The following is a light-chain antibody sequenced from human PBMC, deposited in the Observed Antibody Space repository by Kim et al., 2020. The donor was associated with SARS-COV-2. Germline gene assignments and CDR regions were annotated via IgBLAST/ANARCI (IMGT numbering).Light chain of an antibody. CDR2: AKN. Sequence: QRVTISCTGTSSNIGADFDVHWYQHRPGTAPKLLIFAKNNRPSGVPDRLSASKSGASASLAITGLQAEDEADYYCQSYDSSLSGWVFGGGTQLTVL. CDR3: QSYDSSLSGWV. J-gene: IGLJ3*02. CDR1: SSNIGADFD. V-gene: IGLV1-40*03.